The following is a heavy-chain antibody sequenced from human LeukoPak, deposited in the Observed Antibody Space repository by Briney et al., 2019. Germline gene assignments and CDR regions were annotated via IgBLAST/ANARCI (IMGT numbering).Heavy chain of an antibody. J-gene: IGHJ4*02. D-gene: IGHD3-10*02. CDR3: ARHGGCSGSYYKSPFDY. Sequence: SETLSLTCTVSGDSISSSSYYWGWIRQPPGKGLEWIGNIYYSGNTYYNPSLKSRVTISVDTSKNQFSLKLSSVTAADTAVYYCARHGGCSGSYYKSPFDYWGQGTLVTVSS. CDR1: GDSISSSSYY. CDR2: IYYSGNT. V-gene: IGHV4-39*01.